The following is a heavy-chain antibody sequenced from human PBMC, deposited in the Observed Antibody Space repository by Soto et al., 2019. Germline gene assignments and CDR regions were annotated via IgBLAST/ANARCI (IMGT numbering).Heavy chain of an antibody. Sequence: ASVKVSCKASGYTFTGYYVHWVREAPGQGLEWMGWINPETGGTSYAQKFQGRVTLSRDTSINTAYLELSRLRFDDAAVYFCARERYQVLSDRLAVWGQGTTVTVSS. CDR1: GYTFTGYY. CDR3: ARERYQVLSDRLAV. D-gene: IGHD2-2*01. J-gene: IGHJ6*02. CDR2: INPETGGT. V-gene: IGHV1-2*02.